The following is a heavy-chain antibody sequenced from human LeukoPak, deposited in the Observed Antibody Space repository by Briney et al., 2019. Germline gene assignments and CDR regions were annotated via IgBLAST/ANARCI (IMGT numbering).Heavy chain of an antibody. CDR3: TRFLFYYDSSVFYDYFDY. J-gene: IGHJ4*02. V-gene: IGHV3-74*01. CDR2: INTDGSST. Sequence: GGSLRLSCAASGFTFSSYSMNWVRQAPGKGLVWVSCINTDGSSTNYADSVKGRFTISRDNAKNTVYLQMNSLRAEDTAVYYCTRFLFYYDSSVFYDYFDYWGQGTLVTVSS. D-gene: IGHD3-22*01. CDR1: GFTFSSYS.